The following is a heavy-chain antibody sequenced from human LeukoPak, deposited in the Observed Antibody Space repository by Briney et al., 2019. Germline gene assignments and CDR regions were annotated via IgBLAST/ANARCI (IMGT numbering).Heavy chain of an antibody. J-gene: IGHJ4*02. Sequence: GGSLRLSCAASGFTFSSYSMNWVRQAPGKGLEWVSSISSSSSYIYYADSVKGRFTISRDNAKNSLYLQMSSLRAEDTAVYYCAREGGYSYGFDYWGQGTLVTVSS. CDR1: GFTFSSYS. CDR3: AREGGYSYGFDY. D-gene: IGHD5-18*01. CDR2: ISSSSSYI. V-gene: IGHV3-21*01.